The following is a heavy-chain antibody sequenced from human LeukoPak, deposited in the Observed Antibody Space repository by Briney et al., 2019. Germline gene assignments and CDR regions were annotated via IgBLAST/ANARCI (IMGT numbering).Heavy chain of an antibody. V-gene: IGHV3-23*01. J-gene: IGHJ3*02. CDR3: AKGLSASGRFNAFDI. CDR2: ISGGAHST. D-gene: IGHD3-3*01. CDR1: EFTFNNYA. Sequence: GGSLRLSCVASEFTFNNYAMNWVRQAPGKGLEWVAAISGGAHSTYHADSVRGRFTISRDNSKNTLYLQMNSLRVDDTAVYHCAKGLSASGRFNAFDIWGQGTMVTVSS.